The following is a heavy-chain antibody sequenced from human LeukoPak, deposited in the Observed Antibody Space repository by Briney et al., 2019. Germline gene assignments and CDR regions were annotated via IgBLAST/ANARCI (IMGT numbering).Heavy chain of an antibody. CDR3: ARPKGDSYAPMDV. J-gene: IGHJ6*02. CDR1: GGAISSSGSC. D-gene: IGHD1-26*01. V-gene: IGHV4-39*01. CDR2: ISYSGST. Sequence: SETLSLTCTVSGGAISSSGSCWGWSRQPPGKGLEWIGIISYSGSTSYNPSLKSRVSISVDTSKDQLSLKLSSVTAADTAVYYCARPKGDSYAPMDVWGQGTTVTVSS.